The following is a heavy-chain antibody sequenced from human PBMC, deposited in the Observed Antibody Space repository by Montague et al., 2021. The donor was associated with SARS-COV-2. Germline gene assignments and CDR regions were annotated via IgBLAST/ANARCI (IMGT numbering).Heavy chain of an antibody. D-gene: IGHD3-22*01. CDR1: GGSISSSNYN. Sequence: SETLSLTCTVSGGSISSSNYNWSWIRQAQGMGWEWNVSINYSGXSXYTXXXKXRVSISVYTSKNSFTLKLRSVTAADTAVYYCAREGGWLARGSYYFDYWGQGTLVTVSS. CDR2: INYSGXS. J-gene: IGHJ4*02. V-gene: IGHV4-39*06. CDR3: AREGGWLARGSYYFDY.